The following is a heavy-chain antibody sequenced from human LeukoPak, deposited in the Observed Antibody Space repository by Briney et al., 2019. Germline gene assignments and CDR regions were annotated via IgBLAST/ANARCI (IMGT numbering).Heavy chain of an antibody. CDR2: IRYDGSNK. Sequence: GGSLRLSCAASGFTFSSYGMHWVRQAPGKGLEGVAFIRYDGSNKYYADSVKGRFTISRDNSKNTLYLQMNSLRAEDTAVYYCAKGALLTDSCGWYYFDYWGQGTLVTVSS. CDR3: AKGALLTDSCGWYYFDY. J-gene: IGHJ4*02. CDR1: GFTFSSYG. V-gene: IGHV3-30*02. D-gene: IGHD6-19*01.